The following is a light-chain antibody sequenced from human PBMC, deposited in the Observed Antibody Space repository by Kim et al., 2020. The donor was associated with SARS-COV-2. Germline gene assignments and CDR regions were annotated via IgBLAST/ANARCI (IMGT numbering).Light chain of an antibody. J-gene: IGKJ4*01. CDR1: QDINNY. CDR2: DAS. V-gene: IGKV1-33*01. Sequence: DIQMTQSPSSLSASAGDRVTITCQANQDINNYLNWYQQKAGKAPKLLIYDASNLETGVPTRFSGSGSGTEFTFTISNLQPEDIATYYCQQYDNLPLTHTFGGGTKVDIK. CDR3: QQYDNLPLTHT.